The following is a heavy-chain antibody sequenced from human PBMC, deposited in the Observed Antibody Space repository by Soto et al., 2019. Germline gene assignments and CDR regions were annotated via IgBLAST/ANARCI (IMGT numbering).Heavy chain of an antibody. V-gene: IGHV4-4*02. CDR2: IYHSGST. CDR1: GGSISSSNW. Sequence: QVQLQESGPGLVKPSGTLSLTCAVSGGSISSSNWWSWVRQPPGKGLEWIGEIYHSGSTNYNPSRKSRVTISVDKSKNQFSLTLSSVTAADSAVYYCASVSSTVWYFDLWGRGTLVTVSS. J-gene: IGHJ2*01. D-gene: IGHD1-26*01. CDR3: ASVSSTVWYFDL.